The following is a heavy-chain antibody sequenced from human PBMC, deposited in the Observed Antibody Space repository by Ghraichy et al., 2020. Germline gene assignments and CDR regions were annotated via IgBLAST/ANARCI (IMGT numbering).Heavy chain of an antibody. V-gene: IGHV3-23*01. J-gene: IGHJ3*02. CDR3: AKYLHSGNYKRDFDAFDI. Sequence: GESLNISCAVSGFTFSVHAMTWVRQAPGKGLEWVSSISGRGDSTYSADSVKGRFTMSRDNSKNTLFLQMDSLRAEDTAVYYCAKYLHSGNYKRDFDAFDIWGQGIMVTVSS. D-gene: IGHD1-7*01. CDR1: GFTFSVHA. CDR2: ISGRGDST.